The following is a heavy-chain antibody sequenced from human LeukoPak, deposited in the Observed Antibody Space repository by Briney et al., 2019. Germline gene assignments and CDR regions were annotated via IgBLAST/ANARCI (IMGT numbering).Heavy chain of an antibody. Sequence: ASVKVSCKASGYTFTSYGISWVRQAPGQGLEWMGWISAYNGNTNYAQKLQGRVTMTTDTSTSTAYMELRSLRSDDTAVYYCARDHYSSSWYQSPHPFDYWGQGTLVTVSS. D-gene: IGHD6-13*01. CDR1: GYTFTSYG. CDR3: ARDHYSSSWYQSPHPFDY. V-gene: IGHV1-18*01. CDR2: ISAYNGNT. J-gene: IGHJ4*02.